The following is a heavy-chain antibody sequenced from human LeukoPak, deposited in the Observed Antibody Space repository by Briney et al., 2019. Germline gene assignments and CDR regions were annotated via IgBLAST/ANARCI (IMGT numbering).Heavy chain of an antibody. J-gene: IGHJ4*02. CDR1: GGSISSSSYY. D-gene: IGHD3-22*01. CDR2: IYYSGST. V-gene: IGHV4-39*07. Sequence: PSETLSLTCTVSGGSISSSSYYWGWIRQPPGKGLEWIGSIYYSGSTYYNPSLKSRVTISVDTSKNQFSLKLSSVTAADTAVYYCARVEVGRYYYDSSGRAYFDYWGQGTLVTVSS. CDR3: ARVEVGRYYYDSSGRAYFDY.